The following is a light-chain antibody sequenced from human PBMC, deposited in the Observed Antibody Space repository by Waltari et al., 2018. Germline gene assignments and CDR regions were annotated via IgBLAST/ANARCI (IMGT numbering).Light chain of an antibody. CDR1: QGISRW. CDR3: QQYSGYSGI. J-gene: IGKJ4*01. Sequence: DIHMTQSPSTLSASEGDRVTITCRASQGISRWLAWYQQKPGKPPKVLIYDDSSLESGVPSRFSGSGSETELTLVISNLQPDDVATYYCQQYSGYSGIFGGGTKVEIK. CDR2: DDS. V-gene: IGKV1-5*01.